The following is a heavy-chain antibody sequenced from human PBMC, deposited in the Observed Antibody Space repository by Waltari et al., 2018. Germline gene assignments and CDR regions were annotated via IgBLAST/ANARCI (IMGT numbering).Heavy chain of an antibody. CDR1: VFTLSSAW. CDR3: VRQTTTSYYYNYMDV. CDR2: IKKDGSEK. J-gene: IGHJ6*03. V-gene: IGHV3-7*01. Sequence: EVQLLESGGDLVQPGGSLRLSCEASVFTLSSAWMRWVRQGPGKGLEWVAEIKKDGSEKYYVGSVRGRFTISRDNAKNSLYLQMNSLRAEDTAVYYCVRQTTTSYYYNYMDVWGKGTTVTISS. D-gene: IGHD1-26*01.